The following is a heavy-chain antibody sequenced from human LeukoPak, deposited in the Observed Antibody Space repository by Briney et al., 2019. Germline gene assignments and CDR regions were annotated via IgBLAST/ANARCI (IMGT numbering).Heavy chain of an antibody. Sequence: SETLSLTCTVSGGSLSTYYWSWIRQPPGKTLEWIGYVYNSGSTNYTPSLKSRVTISVDTSKKQLSLKLTSVTAADTPVYYCARQTTRFCSGGTCYSNFAFDMWGQGTMVIVSS. CDR1: GGSLSTYY. J-gene: IGHJ3*02. CDR2: VYNSGST. V-gene: IGHV4-59*08. D-gene: IGHD2-15*01. CDR3: ARQTTRFCSGGTCYSNFAFDM.